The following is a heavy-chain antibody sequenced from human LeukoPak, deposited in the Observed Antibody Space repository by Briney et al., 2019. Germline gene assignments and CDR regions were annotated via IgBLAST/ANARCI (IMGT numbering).Heavy chain of an antibody. Sequence: SETLSLTCAVYGGSFSGYYWSWIRQPPGKGLEWIGEINHSGSTNYNPSLKSRVTISADTSKNQFSLKLSPVTAADTAVYYCARVEAGGSGSYYNLDYWGQGTLVTVSS. CDR2: INHSGST. J-gene: IGHJ4*02. CDR1: GGSFSGYY. D-gene: IGHD3-10*01. CDR3: ARVEAGGSGSYYNLDY. V-gene: IGHV4-34*01.